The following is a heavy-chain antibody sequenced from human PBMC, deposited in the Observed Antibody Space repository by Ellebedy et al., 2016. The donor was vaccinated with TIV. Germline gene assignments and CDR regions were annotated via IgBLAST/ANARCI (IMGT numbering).Heavy chain of an antibody. J-gene: IGHJ4*02. D-gene: IGHD3-10*01. V-gene: IGHV4-34*01. CDR2: IFHDGGA. Sequence: SETLSLTCAVHGGSFSDYFWNWIRQTPGKGLEWIGAIFHDGGANYNSSLKSRLTTSIDKANNQFSLRLSPVTAADTAVYYCARGYYDWGNSYHFDHWGQGTLVTVSS. CDR3: ARGYYDWGNSYHFDH. CDR1: GGSFSDYF.